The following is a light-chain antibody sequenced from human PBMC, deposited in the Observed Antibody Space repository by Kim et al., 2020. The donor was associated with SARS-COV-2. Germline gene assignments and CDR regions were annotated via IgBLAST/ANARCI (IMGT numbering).Light chain of an antibody. V-gene: IGLV1-40*01. CDR1: SSNIGAGYD. CDR2: ANN. CDR3: QSYDSSLSVVV. Sequence: QRVTIACTGSSSNIGAGYDVHWYQQLPGTAPKLLISANNNRPSGVPDRFSGSRSVTSASLAITGLQAEDEADYYCQSYDSSLSVVVFGGGTKLTVL. J-gene: IGLJ2*01.